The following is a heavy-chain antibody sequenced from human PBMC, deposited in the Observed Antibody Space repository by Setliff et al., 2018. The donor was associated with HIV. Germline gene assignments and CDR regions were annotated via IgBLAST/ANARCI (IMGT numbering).Heavy chain of an antibody. D-gene: IGHD1-26*01. J-gene: IGHJ6*02. CDR1: GGTFTSYV. CDR2: IIPILGIA. V-gene: IGHV1-69*10. Sequence: GASVKVSCKASGGTFTSYVISWVRQAPGQGLEWMGGIIPILGIASYSQKFQGRVTITADNSTSTAYMELSSLRSEDTAVYYCARPQWELGVDYYGMDVWGQGTTVTVSS. CDR3: ARPQWELGVDYYGMDV.